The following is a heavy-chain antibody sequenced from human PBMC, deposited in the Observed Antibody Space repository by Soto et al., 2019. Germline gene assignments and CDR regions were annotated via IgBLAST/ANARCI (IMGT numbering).Heavy chain of an antibody. V-gene: IGHV3-23*01. Sequence: GGSLSLSCAASGFTFSSYSMSWVRQAPGKGLEWVSAISGSGGSTYYADSVKGRFTISRDNSKNTLYLQMNSLRAEDTAVYYCAKSQFYAYYYDSSGSFGAFDIWGQGTMVTVSS. D-gene: IGHD3-22*01. J-gene: IGHJ3*02. CDR1: GFTFSSYS. CDR3: AKSQFYAYYYDSSGSFGAFDI. CDR2: ISGSGGST.